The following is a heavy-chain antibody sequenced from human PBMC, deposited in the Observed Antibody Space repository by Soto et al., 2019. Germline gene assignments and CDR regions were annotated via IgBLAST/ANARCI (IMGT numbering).Heavy chain of an antibody. D-gene: IGHD5-12*01. CDR1: GYTFTSYG. CDR3: ARDGLIKITYIEATTSYFDY. J-gene: IGHJ4*02. Sequence: GASVKVSCKASGYTFTSYGISWVRQAPGQGLEWMGWISAYNGNTNYAQKLQGRVTMTTDTSTSTAYMELRSLRSDDTAVYYCARDGLIKITYIEATTSYFDYWGQGTLVTVSS. V-gene: IGHV1-18*01. CDR2: ISAYNGNT.